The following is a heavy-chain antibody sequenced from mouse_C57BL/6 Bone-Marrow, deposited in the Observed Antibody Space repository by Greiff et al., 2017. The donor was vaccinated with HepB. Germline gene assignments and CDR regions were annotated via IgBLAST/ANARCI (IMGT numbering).Heavy chain of an antibody. J-gene: IGHJ1*03. D-gene: IGHD2-5*01. CDR2: SNDGGSYT. V-gene: IGHV5-4*03. CDR3: ARGGPTIVTTWYFDV. CDR1: GFTFSSYA. Sequence: EVKLVESGGGLVQPGGSLKHSCAASGFTFSSYAMSWVRQTPEKRLEWDATSNDGGSYTYYPDNVKGRVTISRDNAKNNLYLQMSDLKSEYTAMYYCARGGPTIVTTWYFDVWGTGTTVTVTS.